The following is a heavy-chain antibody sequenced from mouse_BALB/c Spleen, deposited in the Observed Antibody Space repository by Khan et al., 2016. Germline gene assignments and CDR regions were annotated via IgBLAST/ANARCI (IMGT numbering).Heavy chain of an antibody. V-gene: IGHV14-3*02. CDR1: GFNIKDNY. J-gene: IGHJ2*01. CDR2: IDPANGNT. Sequence: VQLQQPGAELVKPGASVKLSCTASGFNIKDNYIHWVKQRPEQGLEWIGRIDPANGNTKYDPKFQDKATITADTSSNTAYLQLSSLTSEDTAVYYCASLDYWGQGTILTVSS. CDR3: ASLDY.